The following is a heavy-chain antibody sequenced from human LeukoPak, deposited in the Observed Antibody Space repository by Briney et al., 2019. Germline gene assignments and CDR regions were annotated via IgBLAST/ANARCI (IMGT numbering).Heavy chain of an antibody. CDR2: THHSGTT. V-gene: IGHV4-38-2*02. CDR3: ARVATYYDFWSGPNWFDP. J-gene: IGHJ5*02. CDR1: GYSISSGYY. Sequence: SETLSLTCTVSGYSISSGYYWGWIRQAPGKGLEYMGSTHHSGTTYYNPSPKSRVTISVDTSKNQFSLKLSSVTAADTAVYYCARVATYYDFWSGPNWFDPWGQGTLVTVSS. D-gene: IGHD3-3*01.